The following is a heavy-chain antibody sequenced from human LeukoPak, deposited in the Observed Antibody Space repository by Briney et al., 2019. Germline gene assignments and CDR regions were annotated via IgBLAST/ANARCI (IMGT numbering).Heavy chain of an antibody. Sequence: ASVKVSCKASGYTFTRYYMHWVRQAPGQGLEWMGGIVPLFRTANYAQKFQDRVTITADKSTNTAYMELSSLRSEDTALYYCARDRSSWSYANNYYYNMYVWGKGPRSLSP. D-gene: IGHD6-6*01. J-gene: IGHJ6*03. CDR3: ARDRSSWSYANNYYYNMYV. CDR1: GYTFTRYY. CDR2: IVPLFRTA. V-gene: IGHV1-69*06.